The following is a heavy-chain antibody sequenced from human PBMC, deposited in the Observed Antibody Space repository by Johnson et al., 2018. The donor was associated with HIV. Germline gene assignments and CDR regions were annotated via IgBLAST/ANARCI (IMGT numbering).Heavy chain of an antibody. Sequence: QMLLVESGGGVVQPGGSLRLSCAASGFTFSTYGMHWVRQAPGKGLEWVAVMWYDGSNKYYADSVKGRFTISRDNAKNSLYLQMNSLRAEDTALYYCARDISYDSSASQGAFDIWGQGTMVTVSS. D-gene: IGHD3-22*01. CDR2: MWYDGSNK. J-gene: IGHJ3*02. CDR1: GFTFSTYG. V-gene: IGHV3-33*01. CDR3: ARDISYDSSASQGAFDI.